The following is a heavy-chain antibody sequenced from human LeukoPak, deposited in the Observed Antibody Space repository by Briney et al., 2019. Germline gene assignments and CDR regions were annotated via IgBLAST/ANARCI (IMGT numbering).Heavy chain of an antibody. J-gene: IGHJ4*02. V-gene: IGHV3-23*01. CDR1: GFSFSIYA. CDR3: AKDLGRDY. Sequence: GGSLRLSCEAPGFSFSIYAMSWVRQAPGKGLEWVSGIVGGGGSTYYADSVKGRFTISRDNSKNMLYLQMNSLRAEDTAVYYCAKDLGRDYWGQGTLVTVSS. D-gene: IGHD3-16*01. CDR2: IVGGGGST.